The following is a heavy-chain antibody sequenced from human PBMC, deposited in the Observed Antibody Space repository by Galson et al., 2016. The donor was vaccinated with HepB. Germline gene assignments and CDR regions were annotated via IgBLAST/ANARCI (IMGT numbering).Heavy chain of an antibody. CDR1: GFTFSTYW. CDR2: INQDGSDK. Sequence: SLRLSCAASGFTFSTYWMSWVRQAPGKGLEWVANINQDGSDKYYVDSVKGRFTISRDNAKNSLYLQMNSLRAEDTAVYYCARDRKAGNYFDYWGQGTPVTVSS. J-gene: IGHJ4*02. D-gene: IGHD1-1*01. CDR3: ARDRKAGNYFDY. V-gene: IGHV3-7*03.